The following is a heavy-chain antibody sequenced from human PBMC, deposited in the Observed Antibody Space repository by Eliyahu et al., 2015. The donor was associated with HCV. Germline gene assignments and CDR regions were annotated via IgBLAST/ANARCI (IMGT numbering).Heavy chain of an antibody. CDR3: AKGRGAFDI. V-gene: IGHV3-23*01. CDR1: GFXFGGYA. Sequence: EVQLLESGGGLVQPGGSLRLSCAASGFXFGGYAMSWVXQAPGKGLEWVAAISGXGGSTYYADSVKGRFTISRDNSKNTLYLQMNSLRAEDTAVYYCAKGRGAFDIWGQGTMVTVSS. CDR2: ISGXGGST. J-gene: IGHJ3*02.